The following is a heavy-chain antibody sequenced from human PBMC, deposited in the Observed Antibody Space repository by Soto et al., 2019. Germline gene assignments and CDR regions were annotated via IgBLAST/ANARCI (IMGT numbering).Heavy chain of an antibody. V-gene: IGHV4-39*01. CDR3: AIPVFPGWVDP. CDR2: ISYSGTT. Sequence: QLQLQESGPGLVKPSETLSLTCTVSGASITTNNYYWVCLLQPPGKGLDWIATISYSGTTYYNPFLKSRVTISVDTSRNQFSLMLNSVTAADTAVYYCAIPVFPGWVDPWGQGTLVTVSS. J-gene: IGHJ5*02. D-gene: IGHD3-10*01. CDR1: GASITTNNYY.